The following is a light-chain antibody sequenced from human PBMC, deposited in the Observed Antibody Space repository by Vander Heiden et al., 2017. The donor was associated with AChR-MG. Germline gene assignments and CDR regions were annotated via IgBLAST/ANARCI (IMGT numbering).Light chain of an antibody. V-gene: IGLV2-8*01. CDR3: TSYAGSNNLI. J-gene: IGLJ2*01. CDR1: SSQVGCYNY. Sequence: HSALTQPPSASGPPGPSATISCTGISSQVGCYNYVPGYQQPPGKPPRLMTSEVSTRPTGVPHRFSGSKSDNTASLTVSGLQADEEADYYCTSYAGSNNLIFGGGTKLTVL. CDR2: EVS.